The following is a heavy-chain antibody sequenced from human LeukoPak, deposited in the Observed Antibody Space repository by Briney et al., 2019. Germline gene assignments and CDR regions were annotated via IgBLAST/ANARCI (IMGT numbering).Heavy chain of an antibody. Sequence: GGSLRLSCGASGFFFSSYEMNWVRQAPGKGLEWISYISSSGSTKYAADSVKGRFTISRDNSKNTVYLQMQSLRAEDTAVYYCVKEASKTFGIYTADYWGQGTLVTVSS. CDR3: VKEASKTFGIYTADY. J-gene: IGHJ4*02. CDR2: ISSSGSTK. V-gene: IGHV3-48*03. D-gene: IGHD3-16*01. CDR1: GFFFSSYE.